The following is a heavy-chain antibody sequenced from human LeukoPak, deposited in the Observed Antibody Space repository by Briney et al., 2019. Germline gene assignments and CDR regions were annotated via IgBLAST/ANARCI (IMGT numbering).Heavy chain of an antibody. V-gene: IGHV3-53*01. CDR2: IYTGGST. J-gene: IGHJ4*02. D-gene: IGHD2-2*01. CDR1: GFTVSSNY. CDR3: AKGTTLEYCSSTSCPLDY. Sequence: GGSLRLSCAASGFTVSSNYTSWVRQAPGKGLEWVSIIYTGGSTYYADSVKGRFTISTDNSKNTLYLQINSLRAEDTAVYYCAKGTTLEYCSSTSCPLDYWGQGTLVTVSS.